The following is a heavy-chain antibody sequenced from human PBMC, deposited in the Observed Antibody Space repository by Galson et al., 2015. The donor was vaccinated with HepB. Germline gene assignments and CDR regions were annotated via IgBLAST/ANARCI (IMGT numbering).Heavy chain of an antibody. V-gene: IGHV1-24*01. D-gene: IGHD2-2*01. CDR1: GYTLTELS. J-gene: IGHJ4*02. CDR2: FDPEDGET. Sequence: SVKVSCKVSGYTLTELSMHWVRQAPGKGLEWMGGFDPEDGETIYAQKFQGRVTMTEDTSTDTAYMELSSLRSEDTAVYYCATVGDCSSTSCSLDYWGQGTLVTVSS. CDR3: ATVGDCSSTSCSLDY.